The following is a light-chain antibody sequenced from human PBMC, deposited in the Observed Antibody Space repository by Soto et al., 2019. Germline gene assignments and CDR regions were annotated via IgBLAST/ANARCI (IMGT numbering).Light chain of an antibody. CDR2: GAP. CDR1: QSVGSN. Sequence: IVMTQSPATLSVSPGERATLSCRASQSVGSNLAWYQQTPGQAPRLLMYGAPTRAAGLPARFSGSGSGTEFTLTISSLQSEDFAVYYCQQYNNWPLTFGGGTKLEIK. V-gene: IGKV3-15*01. J-gene: IGKJ4*01. CDR3: QQYNNWPLT.